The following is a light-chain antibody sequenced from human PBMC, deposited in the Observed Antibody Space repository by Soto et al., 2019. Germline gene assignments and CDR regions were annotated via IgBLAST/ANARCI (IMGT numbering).Light chain of an antibody. Sequence: QSVLTQPPSASGSPGQSVAISCTGTSSDVGGYNYVSWYQQHPGKAPKLMIYEANKRPSGVPDRFSGSKSGNTASLTVSGLQAEDEADYYCCSYAGSYTFVFGTGTKVTVL. CDR1: SSDVGGYNY. V-gene: IGLV2-8*01. J-gene: IGLJ1*01. CDR3: CSYAGSYTFV. CDR2: EAN.